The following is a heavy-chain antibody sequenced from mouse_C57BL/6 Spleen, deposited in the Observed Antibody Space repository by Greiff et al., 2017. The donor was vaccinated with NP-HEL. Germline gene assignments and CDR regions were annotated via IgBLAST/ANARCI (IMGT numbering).Heavy chain of an antibody. Sequence: QVQLQQSGPELVKPGASVKISCKASGYAFSSSWMNWVKQRPGQGLEWIGRIYPGDGATNYNGKFKGKATLTADKSTSTAYMQLSSLTSEDSAVYFCASTEGSMDYWGQGTSVTVSS. CDR1: GYAFSSSW. D-gene: IGHD1-1*01. J-gene: IGHJ4*01. CDR2: IYPGDGAT. V-gene: IGHV1-82*01. CDR3: ASTEGSMDY.